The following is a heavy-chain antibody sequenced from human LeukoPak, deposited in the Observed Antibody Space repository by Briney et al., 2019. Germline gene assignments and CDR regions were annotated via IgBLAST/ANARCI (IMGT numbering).Heavy chain of an antibody. CDR3: ARDEDEAAGIWFDP. CDR1: GFTFSSYG. Sequence: GGSLRLSCAASGFTFSSYGMHWVRQAPGQGLEWMGIINPSGGSTSYAQKFQGRVTMTRDTSTSTVYMELSSLRSEDTAVYYCARDEDEAAGIWFDPWGQGTLVTVSS. CDR2: INPSGGST. V-gene: IGHV1-46*01. J-gene: IGHJ5*02. D-gene: IGHD6-13*01.